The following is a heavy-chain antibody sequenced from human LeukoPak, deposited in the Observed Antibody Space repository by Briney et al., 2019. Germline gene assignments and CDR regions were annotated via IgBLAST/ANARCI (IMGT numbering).Heavy chain of an antibody. D-gene: IGHD6-19*01. CDR2: IIPLFRTS. J-gene: IGHJ4*02. Sequence: AASVKVSCKASGGNFSNYAISWVRQAPGQGLEWMGGIIPLFRTSNYPQKFQGRVTVTTDESTSTAYMELSSLRFEDTAVYYCSTSAPGYTTAWYSWGQGTLVTVSS. V-gene: IGHV1-69*05. CDR1: GGNFSNYA. CDR3: STSAPGYTTAWYS.